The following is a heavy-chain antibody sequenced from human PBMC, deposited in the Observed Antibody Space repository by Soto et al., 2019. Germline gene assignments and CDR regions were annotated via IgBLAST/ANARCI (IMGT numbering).Heavy chain of an antibody. J-gene: IGHJ4*02. V-gene: IGHV1-2*02. CDR1: GYTFSDYY. D-gene: IGHD3-22*01. CDR3: AREATYYDSR. Sequence: ASVKVSCKASGYTFSDYYMHWVRQAPGQGLEWMGWINPKSGGTNYAQKFQGRVTMTRDTSISTVYMEVSGLRSDDTAVYYCAREATYYDSRWSQGTLVTVS. CDR2: INPKSGGT.